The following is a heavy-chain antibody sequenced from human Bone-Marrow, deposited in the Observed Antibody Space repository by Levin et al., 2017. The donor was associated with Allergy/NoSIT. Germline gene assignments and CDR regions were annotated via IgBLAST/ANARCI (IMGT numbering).Heavy chain of an antibody. V-gene: IGHV4-39*01. CDR1: GGSISSSSYY. J-gene: IGHJ3*02. Sequence: SETLSLTCTVSGGSISSSSYYWGWIRQPPGKGLEWIGSIYYSGSTYYNPSLKSRVTISVDTSKNQFSLKLSSVTAADTAVYYCATPDEERQSGYDAFDIWGQGTMVTVSS. CDR3: ATPDEERQSGYDAFDI. CDR2: IYYSGST. D-gene: IGHD5-12*01.